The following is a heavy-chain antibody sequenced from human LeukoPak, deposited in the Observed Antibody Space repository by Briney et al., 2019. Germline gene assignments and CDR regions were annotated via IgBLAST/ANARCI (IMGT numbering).Heavy chain of an antibody. CDR3: ARALLSYGYRAFDY. D-gene: IGHD5-18*01. Sequence: SETLSLTCVVYGGSFSGYYWSWIRQSPGKGLEWIGEINHSGSTNYNPSLKSRVTISVDTSKNQFSLKLSSVTAADTAVYYCARALLSYGYRAFDYWGQGTLVTVSS. CDR2: INHSGST. V-gene: IGHV4-34*01. J-gene: IGHJ4*02. CDR1: GGSFSGYY.